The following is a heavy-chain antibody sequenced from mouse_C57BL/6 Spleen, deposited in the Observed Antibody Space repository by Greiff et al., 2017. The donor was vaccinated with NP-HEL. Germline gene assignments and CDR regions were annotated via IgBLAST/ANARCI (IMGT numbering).Heavy chain of an antibody. Sequence: QVHVKQSGAELVRPGASVTLSCKASGYTFTDYEMHWVKQTPVHGLEWIGAIDPETGGTAYNQKFKGKAILTADKSSITAYMELRSLTSEDSAVYYCKITTVVVDYWGQGTTLTVSS. CDR3: KITTVVVDY. J-gene: IGHJ2*01. V-gene: IGHV1-15*01. CDR2: IDPETGGT. CDR1: GYTFTDYE. D-gene: IGHD1-1*01.